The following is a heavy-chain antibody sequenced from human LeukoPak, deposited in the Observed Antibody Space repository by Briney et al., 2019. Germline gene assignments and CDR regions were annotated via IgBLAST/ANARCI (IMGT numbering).Heavy chain of an antibody. CDR1: GGSINSHSYY. Sequence: SETLSLTCTVSGGSINSHSYYWGWIRQPPGKGLEWIGSVYYDGTSYSNPSLKARVGVFVDTSRDQFSLDLDFVTAADTALYYCVRHISTNTGYFDSCGQGTLVSVSS. CDR2: VYYDGTS. J-gene: IGHJ4*02. CDR3: VRHISTNTGYFDS. D-gene: IGHD5-24*01. V-gene: IGHV4-39*01.